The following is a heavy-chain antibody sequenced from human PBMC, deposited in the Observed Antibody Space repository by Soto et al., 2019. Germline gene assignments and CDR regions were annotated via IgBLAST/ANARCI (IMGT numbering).Heavy chain of an antibody. CDR3: AKDLTRLALRYFDW. V-gene: IGHV4-59*01. D-gene: IGHD3-3*01. Sequence: PSETLSLTCTVSGGSISSYYWSWVRQPPGKGLEWIGYFYYSGSTNYNPSLKSRVTISVDTSRNQFSLKLSSVTAADTAVYYCAKDLTRLALRYFDWWGQGTLVTVSS. J-gene: IGHJ4*02. CDR1: GGSISSYY. CDR2: FYYSGST.